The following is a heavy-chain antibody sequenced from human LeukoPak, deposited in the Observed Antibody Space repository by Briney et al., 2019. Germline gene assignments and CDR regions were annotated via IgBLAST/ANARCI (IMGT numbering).Heavy chain of an antibody. V-gene: IGHV3-7*05. Sequence: TGGSLRLSCADSGFLFSNSWIAWVRQAPGRGLEWLANINQDGSAKTCVDSVKGRFTTSRDNAKNSLYLQMNSLRAEDTAMYYCARDSGYNAFDYWGQGTLVTVSS. CDR3: ARDSGYNAFDY. J-gene: IGHJ4*02. CDR1: GFLFSNSW. D-gene: IGHD5-12*01. CDR2: INQDGSAK.